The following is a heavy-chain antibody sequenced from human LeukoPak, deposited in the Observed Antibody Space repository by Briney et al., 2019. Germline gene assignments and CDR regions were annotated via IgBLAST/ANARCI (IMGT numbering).Heavy chain of an antibody. CDR3: ARDGYNWNDRCWFDP. Sequence: SQTLSLTCTVSGGSITSTSYYWSWIRHHPGKGLEWIGYIYYSGSTYYNPSLKSRVTISVDTSKNQFSLKLSSVTAADTAVYYCARDGYNWNDRCWFDPWGQGTLVTVSS. D-gene: IGHD1-20*01. J-gene: IGHJ5*02. CDR2: IYYSGST. V-gene: IGHV4-31*03. CDR1: GGSITSTSYY.